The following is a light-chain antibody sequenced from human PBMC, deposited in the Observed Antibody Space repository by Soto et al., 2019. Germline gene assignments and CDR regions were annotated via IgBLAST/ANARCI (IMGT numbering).Light chain of an antibody. V-gene: IGKV1-27*01. J-gene: IGKJ3*01. Sequence: DIQMTQSPSSLSASVGDRVTITCRASQDISIYLAWYQQKPGKVPKLLIYAASTLQSGVPSRFSGSGSETDFTLTISSRQAEDVATYYCQRYNTVPVTFGPGTKVDIK. CDR1: QDISIY. CDR3: QRYNTVPVT. CDR2: AAS.